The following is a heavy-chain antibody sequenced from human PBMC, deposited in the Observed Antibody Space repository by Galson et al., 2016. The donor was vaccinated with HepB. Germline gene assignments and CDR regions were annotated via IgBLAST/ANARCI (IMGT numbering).Heavy chain of an antibody. V-gene: IGHV3-30-3*01. D-gene: IGHD2-2*01. CDR1: GFTFSSHA. CDR2: VSDDGTHT. Sequence: SLRLSCAASGFTFSSHAMHWVRQAPGKGLEWVAIVSDDGTHTDYADSVKGRFTISRDKSKNTLYLQMNSLRAEDTSMYYCARSSFCSTINCFLPFDSWGLGTLVTVSS. J-gene: IGHJ4*02. CDR3: ARSSFCSTINCFLPFDS.